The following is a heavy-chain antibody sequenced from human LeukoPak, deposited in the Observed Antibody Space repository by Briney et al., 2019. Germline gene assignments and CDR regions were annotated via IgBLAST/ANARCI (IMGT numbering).Heavy chain of an antibody. CDR2: ITSSGSTI. V-gene: IGHV3-11*01. CDR1: GFAFSDYY. CDR3: ARDRSSGGAFDI. Sequence: GGTLRLSCAGSGFAFSDYYMTWIRQAPGKGLEWISYITSSGSTIHYADSVKGRFTISRDNAKNSVYLEMNDLRLEDTALYYCARDRSSGGAFDIWGRGTTVTVSS. J-gene: IGHJ3*02. D-gene: IGHD3-10*01.